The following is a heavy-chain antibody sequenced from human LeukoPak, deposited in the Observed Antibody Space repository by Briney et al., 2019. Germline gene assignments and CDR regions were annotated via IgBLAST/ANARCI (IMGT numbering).Heavy chain of an antibody. CDR1: GGSFSGYY. D-gene: IGHD3-10*01. CDR3: ARRMYYYGSGRKRAPYNWFDP. CDR2: INHSGST. Sequence: SETLSLTCAVYGGSFSGYYWSWIRQPLGKGLEWIGEINHSGSTNYNPSLKSRVTISVDTSKNQFSLKLSSVTAADTAVYYCARRMYYYGSGRKRAPYNWFDPWGQGTLVTVSS. J-gene: IGHJ5*02. V-gene: IGHV4-34*01.